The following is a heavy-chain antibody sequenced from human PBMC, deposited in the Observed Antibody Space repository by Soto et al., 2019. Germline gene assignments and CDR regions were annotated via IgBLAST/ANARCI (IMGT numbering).Heavy chain of an antibody. CDR2: ISRTGSPT. CDR1: GFTLSSYE. J-gene: IGHJ4*02. Sequence: SLRPSSVASGFTLSSYEMMWVRQAPGRGLEWVSYISRTGSPTFYADSVRGRFTISRDNAKNSLYLQLSSLRVEDTAFYYCATSLSGYVDNYWGQGTLVTVSS. CDR3: ATSLSGYVDNY. V-gene: IGHV3-48*03. D-gene: IGHD5-12*01.